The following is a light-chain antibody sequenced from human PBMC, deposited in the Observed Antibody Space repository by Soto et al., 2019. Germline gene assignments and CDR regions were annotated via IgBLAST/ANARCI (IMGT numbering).Light chain of an antibody. CDR1: SSNIGAGYD. V-gene: IGLV1-40*01. CDR3: QSYDSSRSGPVV. Sequence: QSVLTQPPSVSGAPGQRVTISCTGSSSNIGAGYDVHWYQQLPGTAPKLLIYGNSNRPSRVPDRFSGSKSGTSASLAITGLQAEDEADYYCQSYDSSRSGPVVFGGGTKLTVL. J-gene: IGLJ2*01. CDR2: GNS.